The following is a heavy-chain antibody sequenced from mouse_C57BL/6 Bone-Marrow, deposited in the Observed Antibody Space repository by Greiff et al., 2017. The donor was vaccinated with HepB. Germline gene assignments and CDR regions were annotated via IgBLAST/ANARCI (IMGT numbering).Heavy chain of an antibody. CDR2: IYPRDGST. V-gene: IGHV1-85*01. CDR1: GYTFTSYD. D-gene: IGHD2-10*02. Sequence: QVQLKESGPELVKPGASVKLSCKASGYTFTSYDINWVKQRPGQGLEWIGWIYPRDGSTKYNEKFKGKATLTVDTSSSTAYMELHSLTSEDSAVYFCARWGYGNYFDYWGQGTTLTVSS. CDR3: ARWGYGNYFDY. J-gene: IGHJ2*01.